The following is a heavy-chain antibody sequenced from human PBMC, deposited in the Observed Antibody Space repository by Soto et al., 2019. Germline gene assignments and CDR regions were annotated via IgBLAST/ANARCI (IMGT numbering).Heavy chain of an antibody. Sequence: EVQLVESGGGLVQPGGSLRLSCAASGFTFSSYSMNWVRQAPGKGLEWVSYISSSSSTIYYADSVKGRFTISRDNAKNSLYLQMNSLRDEDTAVYYCAPLSMYQLLSVDYWGQGTLVTVSS. J-gene: IGHJ4*02. CDR2: ISSSSSTI. CDR3: APLSMYQLLSVDY. CDR1: GFTFSSYS. D-gene: IGHD2-2*01. V-gene: IGHV3-48*02.